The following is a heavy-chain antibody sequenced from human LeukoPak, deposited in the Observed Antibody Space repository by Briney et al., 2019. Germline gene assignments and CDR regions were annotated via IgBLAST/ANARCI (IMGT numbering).Heavy chain of an antibody. CDR3: ARNSFRSGTYTPHEY. D-gene: IGHD1-26*01. CDR2: IIPIFGTA. J-gene: IGHJ4*02. V-gene: IGHV1-69*05. Sequence: GASVKVSCKASGGTFSSYAISWVRQAPGQGLEWMGGIIPIFGTANYAQKFQGRVTMTRNTSISTAYMELSSLRSEDTAMYYCARNSFRSGTYTPHEYWGQGTLVTVSS. CDR1: GGTFSSYA.